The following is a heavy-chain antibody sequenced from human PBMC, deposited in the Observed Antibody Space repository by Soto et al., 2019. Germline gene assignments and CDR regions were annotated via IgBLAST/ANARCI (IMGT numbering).Heavy chain of an antibody. V-gene: IGHV3-7*03. CDR3: ARGYSTSPNWFDP. CDR2: IKVDGSEK. J-gene: IGHJ5*02. Sequence: EVQLVGSGGGLVQPGGSLRLSCAASGFTFSTYWMSWVRQPPGKGLEWVANIKVDGSEKYYVDSVKGRFTISRDNAKNSLYLQMNSLRAEDTAVYYCARGYSTSPNWFDPWGQGTLVTVSS. CDR1: GFTFSTYW. D-gene: IGHD6-6*01.